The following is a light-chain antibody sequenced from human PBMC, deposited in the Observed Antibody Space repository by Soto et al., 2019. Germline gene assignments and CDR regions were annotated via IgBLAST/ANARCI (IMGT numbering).Light chain of an antibody. Sequence: IQMTQSPSTLSASEGDRVTISCRASQSVSIWLAWYQQKPGKAPKLLTYAASSLQSGVPSRFSGSGSGTDFTLTISSLQPEDFATYYCLQDYNYPLTFGGGTKVDIK. V-gene: IGKV1-6*01. CDR1: QSVSIW. CDR2: AAS. CDR3: LQDYNYPLT. J-gene: IGKJ4*02.